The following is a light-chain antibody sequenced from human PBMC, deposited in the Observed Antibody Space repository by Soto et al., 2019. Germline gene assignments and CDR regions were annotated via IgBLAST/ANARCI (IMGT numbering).Light chain of an antibody. J-gene: IGKJ5*01. Sequence: EIVMTQSPATLSVSPGERATLSCRASQSVSSNLAWYHQKPGQVPRLLIYGASTRATGIPARFSGSGSGTEFTLSISSLQSEDFAVYYCQQYKNWPYTFGQGTRLEMK. CDR2: GAS. CDR1: QSVSSN. V-gene: IGKV3-15*01. CDR3: QQYKNWPYT.